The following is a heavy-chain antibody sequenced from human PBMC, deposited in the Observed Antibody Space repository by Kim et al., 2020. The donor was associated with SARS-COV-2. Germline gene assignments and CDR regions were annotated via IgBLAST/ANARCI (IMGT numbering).Heavy chain of an antibody. Sequence: AGSLRLSCVASGFKFSSYAMSWVRQAPGKGLAWVSSISGSGGSTYSADSVKGRFTISRDNSTNTLYLELNSLRAEDTAAYYCATTGGGLDFFDYWGQG. CDR1: GFKFSSYA. J-gene: IGHJ4*02. V-gene: IGHV3-23*01. CDR2: ISGSGGST. CDR3: ATTGGGLDFFDY. D-gene: IGHD3-16*01.